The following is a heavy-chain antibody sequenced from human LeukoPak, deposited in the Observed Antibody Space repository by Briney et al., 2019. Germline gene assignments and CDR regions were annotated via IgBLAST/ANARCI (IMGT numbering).Heavy chain of an antibody. CDR3: ARGRITVTGAIHYYMVV. D-gene: IGHD1-1*01. V-gene: IGHV3-7*03. CDR2: IKQDGSEE. Sequence: GGSLRLSCAASGFTFSPYWMTWVRQAPGKGLEWVANIKQDGSEEYYVDSVKGRFTISRDNAKKSLFLQMNSLRVEDTAVYFCARGRITVTGAIHYYMVVWGNGTTVIVSS. CDR1: GFTFSPYW. J-gene: IGHJ6*03.